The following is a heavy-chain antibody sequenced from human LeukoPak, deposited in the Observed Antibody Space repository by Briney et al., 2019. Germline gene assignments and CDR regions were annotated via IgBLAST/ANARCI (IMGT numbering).Heavy chain of an antibody. CDR1: GFTFSDYY. V-gene: IGHV3-11*06. CDR3: ARELIAAAGNDY. CDR2: IISSSSYT. D-gene: IGHD6-13*01. J-gene: IGHJ4*02. Sequence: GGSLRLSCAASGFTFSDYYMSWIRQAPGKGLEWVSYIISSSSYTNYADSVKGRFTISRDNDKNSLYMQMNSLRAEETAVYYCARELIAAAGNDYWGQGTLVTVSS.